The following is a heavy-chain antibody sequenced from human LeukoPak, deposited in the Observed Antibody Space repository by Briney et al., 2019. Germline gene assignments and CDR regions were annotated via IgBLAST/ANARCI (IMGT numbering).Heavy chain of an antibody. CDR3: ARVAAAGDAFDI. V-gene: IGHV4-61*02. CDR2: IYTSGST. CDR1: GGSISSGSYY. J-gene: IGHJ3*02. D-gene: IGHD6-13*01. Sequence: SETLSLTCTVSGGSISSGSYYWSWIRQPAGKGLEWIGRIYTSGSTNYNPSLKSRVTISVGTSKSQFSLKLSSVTAADTAVYYCARVAAAGDAFDIWGQGTMVTVSS.